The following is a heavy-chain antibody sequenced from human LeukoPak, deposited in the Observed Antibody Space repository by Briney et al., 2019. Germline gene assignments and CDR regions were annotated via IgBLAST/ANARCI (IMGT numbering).Heavy chain of an antibody. D-gene: IGHD2-15*01. CDR1: GYSISSGYY. J-gene: IGHJ5*02. CDR2: IYTTGST. Sequence: PSETLSLTCTVSGYSISSGYYWGWIRQPAGKGLEWIGRIYTTGSTNYNPSLKSRVTISADTSKNQFSLRLNSVTAADTAVYYCARETLGYCSGGRCYSGYWFDPWGQGTLVTVSS. V-gene: IGHV4-61*02. CDR3: ARETLGYCSGGRCYSGYWFDP.